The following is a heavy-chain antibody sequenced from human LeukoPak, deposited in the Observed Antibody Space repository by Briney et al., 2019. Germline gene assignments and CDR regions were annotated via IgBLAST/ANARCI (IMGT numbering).Heavy chain of an antibody. CDR1: GYTLTELS. CDR2: FDPEDGET. J-gene: IGHJ3*02. V-gene: IGHV1-24*01. CDR3: ATTLYITIFGVVNDAFDI. Sequence: ASVKVSCKVSGYTLTELSMHWVRQAPGKGLEWMGGFDPEDGETIYTQKFQGRVTMTEDTSTDTAYMELSSLRSEDTAVYYCATTLYITIFGVVNDAFDIWGQGTMVTVSS. D-gene: IGHD3-3*01.